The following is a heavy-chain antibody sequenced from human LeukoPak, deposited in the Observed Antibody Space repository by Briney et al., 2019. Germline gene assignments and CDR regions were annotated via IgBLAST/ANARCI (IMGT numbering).Heavy chain of an antibody. CDR3: ARGNYYDTSGYLDY. CDR1: GGSINSGSYY. CDR2: TYYSRST. Sequence: SETLSLTCTVYGGSINSGSYYWSWIRQHPGTCLEWIVYTYYSRSTYYNPSLKSRVTISVDTSKNQFSLRLSSVTAADTAVYYGARGNYYDTSGYLDYWGQGTLVTVSS. J-gene: IGHJ4*02. V-gene: IGHV4-31*03. D-gene: IGHD3-22*01.